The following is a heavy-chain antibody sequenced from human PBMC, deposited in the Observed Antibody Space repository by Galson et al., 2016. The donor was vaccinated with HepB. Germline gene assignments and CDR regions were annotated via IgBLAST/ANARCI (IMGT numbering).Heavy chain of an antibody. D-gene: IGHD6-19*01. CDR1: GFTFSSYA. J-gene: IGHJ5*01. Sequence: SLRLSCAASGFTFSSYALHWVRQAPGQGLEWVSMISYDGSHKFYADSVKCRFAISRDSSKNTLYLHMDSLRTEDTAVYCCARERSYSSAWYSLDSWGQGTLVTVSS. CDR3: ARERSYSSAWYSLDS. V-gene: IGHV3-30*09. CDR2: ISYDGSHK.